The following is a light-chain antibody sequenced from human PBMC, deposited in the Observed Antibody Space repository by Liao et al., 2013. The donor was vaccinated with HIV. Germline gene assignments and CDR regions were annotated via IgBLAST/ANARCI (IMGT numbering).Light chain of an antibody. CDR1: KLGDRY. CDR3: QAWDSSTSYG. Sequence: SYELTQPPSVSVSPGQTASIACSGDKLGDRYACWYQQKPGQAPLLIMYYDVRRPSGIPERFSGSNSGNTATLTITGTQAMDEADYYCQAWDSSTSYGFGTGTKVTVL. CDR2: YDV. J-gene: IGLJ1*01. V-gene: IGLV3-1*01.